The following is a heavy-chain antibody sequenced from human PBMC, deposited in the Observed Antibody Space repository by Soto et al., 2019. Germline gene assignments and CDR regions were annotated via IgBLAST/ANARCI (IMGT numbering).Heavy chain of an antibody. CDR1: GGSFSGYY. Sequence: PSETLSLTCAVYGGSFSGYYWSWIRQPPGKGLEWIGEINHSGSTNYNPSLKSRVTISVDTSKNQFSLKLSSVTAADTAVYYCARERGDGEVTTERGTYYYYYGMDVWGQGTTVTVSS. CDR2: INHSGST. J-gene: IGHJ6*02. D-gene: IGHD4-4*01. CDR3: ARERGDGEVTTERGTYYYYYGMDV. V-gene: IGHV4-34*01.